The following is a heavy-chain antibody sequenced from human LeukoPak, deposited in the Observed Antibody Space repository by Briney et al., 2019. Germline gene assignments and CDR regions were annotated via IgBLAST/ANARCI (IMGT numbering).Heavy chain of an antibody. CDR2: ISGSGGST. D-gene: IGHD3-3*01. CDR1: GFTFSSHA. V-gene: IGHV3-23*01. J-gene: IGHJ4*02. CDR3: AKVVVGDDFWSGYYSDY. Sequence: GGSLRLSCAASGFTFSSHAMSWVRQAPGKGLEWVSAISGSGGSTYYADSVKGRFTISRDNSKNTLYLQMNSLRAEDTAVYYCAKVVVGDDFWSGYYSDYWGQGTLVTVSS.